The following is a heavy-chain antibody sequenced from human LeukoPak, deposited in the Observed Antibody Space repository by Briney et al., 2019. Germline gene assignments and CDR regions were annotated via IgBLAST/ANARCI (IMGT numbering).Heavy chain of an antibody. D-gene: IGHD4-17*01. CDR2: INHSGSA. J-gene: IGHJ4*02. CDR3: ARGQGTVTTH. CDR1: GGSFSGYY. V-gene: IGHV4-34*01. Sequence: SETLSLTCAVSGGSFSGYYWTWIRQPPGKGLEWIGEINHSGSANYNPSLKSRVTISLDTSKNQFSLKLSSVTAADTAVYYCARGQGTVTTHWGQGTMVTVSS.